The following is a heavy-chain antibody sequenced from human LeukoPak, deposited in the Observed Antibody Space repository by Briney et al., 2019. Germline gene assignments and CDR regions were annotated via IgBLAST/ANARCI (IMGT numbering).Heavy chain of an antibody. CDR3: AKAPYLSSGS. CDR1: GGSFSGYY. D-gene: IGHD3-22*01. CDR2: IDHSGTT. V-gene: IGHV4-34*01. J-gene: IGHJ3*01. Sequence: PSETLSLTCAVYGGSFSGYYWSWIRQPPGKGLEWIGEIDHSGTTNYNPSLKSRVTISLDTSKNQFSLILSSVTAAYTAVYYCAKAPYLSSGSWGQGTMVTVSS.